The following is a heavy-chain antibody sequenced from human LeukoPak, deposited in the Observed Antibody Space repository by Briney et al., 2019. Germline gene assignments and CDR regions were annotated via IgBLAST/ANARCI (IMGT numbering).Heavy chain of an antibody. CDR3: ARVNSGLDY. J-gene: IGHJ4*02. CDR1: GFTVSSNY. CDR2: IYYSGST. Sequence: GSLRLSCAASGFTVSSNYMSWVRQPPGKGLEWIGSIYYSGSTYYNPSLKSRVTISVDTSKNQFSLKLSSVTAADTAVYYCARVNSGLDYWGQGTLVTVSS. V-gene: IGHV4-39*07. D-gene: IGHD6-19*01.